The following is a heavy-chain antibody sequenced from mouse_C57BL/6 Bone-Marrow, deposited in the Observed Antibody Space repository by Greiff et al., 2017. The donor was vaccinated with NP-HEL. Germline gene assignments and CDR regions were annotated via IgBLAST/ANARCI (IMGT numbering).Heavy chain of an antibody. CDR2: IYPRDGST. CDR1: GYTFTDHT. CDR3: AREGFPTVVATDYYAMDY. Sequence: QVQLKESDAELVKPGASVKISCKVSGYTFTDHTIHWMKQRPEQGLEWIGYIYPRDGSTKYNEKFKGKATLTADKSSSTAYMQLNSLTSEDSAVYFCAREGFPTVVATDYYAMDYWGQGTSVTVSS. J-gene: IGHJ4*01. V-gene: IGHV1-78*01. D-gene: IGHD1-1*01.